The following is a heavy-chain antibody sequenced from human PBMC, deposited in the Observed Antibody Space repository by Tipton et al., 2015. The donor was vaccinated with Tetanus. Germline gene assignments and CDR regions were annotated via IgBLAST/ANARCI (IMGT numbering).Heavy chain of an antibody. CDR3: ARMQRYGMDV. V-gene: IGHV4-59*12. CDR2: SRDTS. D-gene: IGHD6-25*01. Sequence: TLSLTCTVSGGSISSYYWSWIRQPPGKGLEWIGWSRDTSKYNPSLKSRVTMSVDTSKNQFSLKLSSVTAADTAVYYCARMQRYGMDVWGQGTTVTVSS. J-gene: IGHJ6*02. CDR1: GGSISSYY.